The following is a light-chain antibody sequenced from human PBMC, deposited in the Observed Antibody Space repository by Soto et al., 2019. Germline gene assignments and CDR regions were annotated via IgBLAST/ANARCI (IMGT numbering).Light chain of an antibody. J-gene: IGLJ2*01. Sequence: QSVLTQSPSVSGAPGQRVTISCTGVSANIGAGYPVHWYQQLPGTAPKLLIFANTNRPSGVPDRFSGSKSGTSASLAITGLQAEDEADYFCQSYDSRLSVIFGGGTKLTVL. CDR2: ANT. V-gene: IGLV1-40*01. CDR1: SANIGAGYP. CDR3: QSYDSRLSVI.